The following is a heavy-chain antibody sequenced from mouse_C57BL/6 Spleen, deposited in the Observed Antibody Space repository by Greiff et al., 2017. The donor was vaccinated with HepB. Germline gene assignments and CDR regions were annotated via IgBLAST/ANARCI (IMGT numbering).Heavy chain of an antibody. J-gene: IGHJ3*01. CDR1: GFTFSSYT. Sequence: DVQLVESGGGLVKPGGSLKLSCAASGFTFSSYTMSWVRQTPEKRLEWVATISGGGGNTYYPDSVKGRFTISRDNAKNTLYLQMSSLRSEDTALYYCARHEYYGNWFAYWGQGTLVTVSA. CDR3: ARHEYYGNWFAY. CDR2: ISGGGGNT. V-gene: IGHV5-9*01. D-gene: IGHD1-1*01.